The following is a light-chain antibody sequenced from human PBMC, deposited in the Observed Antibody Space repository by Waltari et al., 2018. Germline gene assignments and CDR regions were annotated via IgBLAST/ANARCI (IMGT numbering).Light chain of an antibody. CDR1: SSYVGSYNR. Sequence: QSALTHPPSVSGSPGQSVTISCTGTSSYVGSYNRISWYQQPPGTPPKLMIYEVSNRPSGVPDRFSGSKSGNTASLTLSGLQAEDEADYYCSSYTSSSTLVFGGGTKLTVL. J-gene: IGLJ2*01. CDR3: SSYTSSSTLV. V-gene: IGLV2-18*02. CDR2: EVS.